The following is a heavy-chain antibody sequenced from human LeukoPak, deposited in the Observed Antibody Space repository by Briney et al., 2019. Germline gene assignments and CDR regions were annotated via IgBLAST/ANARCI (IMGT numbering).Heavy chain of an antibody. CDR3: AREGERTTVTTYEFDY. Sequence: SETLSLTCAVYGGSFSGYYWSWIRQPPGKGLEWIGEINHSGSTNYNPSLKSRVTISVDTSKNQFSLKLSSVTAADTAVYYCAREGERTTVTTYEFDYWGQGTLVTVSS. V-gene: IGHV4-34*01. CDR2: INHSGST. D-gene: IGHD4-17*01. CDR1: GGSFSGYY. J-gene: IGHJ4*02.